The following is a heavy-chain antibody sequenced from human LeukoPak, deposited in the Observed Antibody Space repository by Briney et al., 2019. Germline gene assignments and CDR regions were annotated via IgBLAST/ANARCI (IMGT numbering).Heavy chain of an antibody. J-gene: IGHJ4*02. Sequence: GASVKVSCKASGYTFTCYGISWVRQAPGQGLEWMGWISAYNGNTNYAQKLQGRVTMTTDTSTSTAYMELRSLRSDDTAVYYCARDIVVVPAAWEYFDYWGQGTLVTVSS. V-gene: IGHV1-18*01. CDR1: GYTFTCYG. CDR2: ISAYNGNT. D-gene: IGHD2-2*01. CDR3: ARDIVVVPAAWEYFDY.